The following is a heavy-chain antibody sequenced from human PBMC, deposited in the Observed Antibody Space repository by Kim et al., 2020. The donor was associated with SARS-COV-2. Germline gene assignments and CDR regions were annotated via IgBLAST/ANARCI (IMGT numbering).Heavy chain of an antibody. CDR2: GST. V-gene: IGHV1-46*01. D-gene: IGHD1-26*01. Sequence: GSTSYAQKFQGRVTMTRDTSTSTVYMELSSLRYEDTAVYYCARGEWELPYGGQGTLVTVSS. CDR3: ARGEWELPY. J-gene: IGHJ4*02.